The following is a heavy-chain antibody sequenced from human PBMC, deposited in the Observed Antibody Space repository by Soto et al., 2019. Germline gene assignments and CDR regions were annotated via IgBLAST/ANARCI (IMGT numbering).Heavy chain of an antibody. J-gene: IGHJ3*01. V-gene: IGHV3-30-3*01. D-gene: IGHD3-22*01. CDR3: ATGGSIVVVIPTRDA. CDR2: ISHDGTNK. CDR1: GFVFSSYT. Sequence: LXLSCAASGFVFSSYTMHWVRQAPGKGPEWVAFISHDGTNKYYADSVKGRFTISRDNFKNTLYLQVISLRPEATAVYYCATGGSIVVVIPTRDA.